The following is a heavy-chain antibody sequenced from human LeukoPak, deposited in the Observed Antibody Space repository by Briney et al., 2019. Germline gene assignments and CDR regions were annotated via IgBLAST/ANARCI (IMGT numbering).Heavy chain of an antibody. CDR3: ARFGGAVTGTPFDY. CDR2: IYYSGST. CDR1: GGSISSYY. V-gene: IGHV4-59*01. Sequence: PSETLSLTCTVSGGSISSYYWSWIRQPPGKGLEWIGYIYYSGSTNYNPSLKSRVTISVDTSKNQFSLKPRSVTAADTAVYYCARFGGAVTGTPFDYWGQGTLVTVSS. D-gene: IGHD6-19*01. J-gene: IGHJ4*02.